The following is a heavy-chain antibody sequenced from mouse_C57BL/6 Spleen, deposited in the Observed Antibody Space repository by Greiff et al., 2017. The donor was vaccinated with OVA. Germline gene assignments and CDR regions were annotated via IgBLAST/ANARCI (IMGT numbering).Heavy chain of an antibody. CDR2: IDPDDGET. CDR3: ARAYDDYDGWYFDV. J-gene: IGHJ1*03. CDR1: GFNIKDYY. D-gene: IGHD2-4*01. Sequence: VQLKESGAELVKPGASVKLSCTASGFNIKDYYMHWVQQRTEQGLEWIGRIDPDDGETKYAPKFQGQATLSADTSSNTAYLQLSSLTSEDTAVYYCARAYDDYDGWYFDVWGTGTTVTVSS. V-gene: IGHV14-2*01.